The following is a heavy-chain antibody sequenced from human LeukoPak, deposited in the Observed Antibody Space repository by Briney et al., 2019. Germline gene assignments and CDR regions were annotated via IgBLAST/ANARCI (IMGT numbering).Heavy chain of an antibody. D-gene: IGHD3-3*01. CDR3: ARVSNYDFWSGGSNWFDP. V-gene: IGHV1-8*03. Sequence: ASVKVSCKASGYTFTSYAINWVRQATGQGLEWMGWMNPNSGNTGYAQKFQGRVTITRTTSISTAYMELSSLRSEDTAVYYCARVSNYDFWSGGSNWFDPWGQGTLVTVSS. CDR2: MNPNSGNT. J-gene: IGHJ5*02. CDR1: GYTFTSYA.